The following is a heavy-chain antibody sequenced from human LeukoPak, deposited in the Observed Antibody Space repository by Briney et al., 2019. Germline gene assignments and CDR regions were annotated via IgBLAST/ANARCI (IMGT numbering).Heavy chain of an antibody. CDR1: GGSISSSSYY. CDR2: IYYSGST. Sequence: SETLSLTCTVSGGSISSSSYYWGWIRQPPGKGLEWIGSIYYSGSTYYNPSLKSRVTISVDTSKNQFSLKLSSVTAADTAVYYCARVGITIFGVAIPSWFDPWGQGTLVTVSS. J-gene: IGHJ5*02. V-gene: IGHV4-39*07. CDR3: ARVGITIFGVAIPSWFDP. D-gene: IGHD3-3*01.